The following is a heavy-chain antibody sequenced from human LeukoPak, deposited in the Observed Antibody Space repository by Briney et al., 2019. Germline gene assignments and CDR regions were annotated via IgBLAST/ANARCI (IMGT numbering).Heavy chain of an antibody. CDR2: ISYDGSNK. Sequence: PGRSLRLSCAASGFTFSSYGMYWVRQAPGKGLEWVALISYDGSNKYYADSVKGRLTISRDNSKNTLYLQMNSLRAEDTAVYYCAKDEIGAVAGLIDYWGQGTLVTVSS. D-gene: IGHD6-19*01. CDR1: GFTFSSYG. V-gene: IGHV3-30*18. CDR3: AKDEIGAVAGLIDY. J-gene: IGHJ4*02.